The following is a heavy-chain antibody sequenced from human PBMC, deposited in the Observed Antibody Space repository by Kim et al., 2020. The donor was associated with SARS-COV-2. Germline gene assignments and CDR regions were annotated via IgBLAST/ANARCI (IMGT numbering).Heavy chain of an antibody. V-gene: IGHV4-39*01. CDR1: AAVDSISSSDHY. Sequence: SETLSLTCSVSAAVDSISSSDHYWGWIRQPPGKGLEWIGIVRYTGTPTHYNPSLKSRVTVSVDTSKTQFSLKLSSVTAADTAIYYCARQVGIGRWYFDLWGRGTLVTFSS. J-gene: IGHJ2*01. CDR3: ARQVGIGRWYFDL. CDR2: VRYTGTP.